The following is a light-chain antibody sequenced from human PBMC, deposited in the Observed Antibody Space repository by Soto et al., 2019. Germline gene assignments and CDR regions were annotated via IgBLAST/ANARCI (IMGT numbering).Light chain of an antibody. J-gene: IGLJ2*01. V-gene: IGLV2-8*01. Sequence: QSALTQPPSASGSPGQSVTISCTGTSSDVGNYNYVSWYQQHPGKAPKLLISEVSKRPSGVPDRFSGSKSGNTASLTVSGLQADDEADYYCSSYAGNNNLVFGGGTKLTVL. CDR3: SSYAGNNNLV. CDR2: EVS. CDR1: SSDVGNYNY.